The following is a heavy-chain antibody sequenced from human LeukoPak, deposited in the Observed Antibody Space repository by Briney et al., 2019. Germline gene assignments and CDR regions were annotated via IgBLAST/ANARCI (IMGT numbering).Heavy chain of an antibody. V-gene: IGHV1-2*04. CDR1: GDTFTGYY. CDR2: INPNSGGT. Sequence: ASVKVSCKASGDTFTGYYMHWVRQAPGQGVEWMGWINPNSGGTNYAQKFQGWVTITRDTSISTAYMALSRLRSDDTAVYYCARDRVLLWFGESRGMDVWGKGTTVTVSS. CDR3: ARDRVLLWFGESRGMDV. D-gene: IGHD3-10*01. J-gene: IGHJ6*04.